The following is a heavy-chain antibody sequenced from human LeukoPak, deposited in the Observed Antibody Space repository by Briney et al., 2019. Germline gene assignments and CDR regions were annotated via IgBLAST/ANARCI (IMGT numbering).Heavy chain of an antibody. Sequence: SETLSLTCTVSGGSISSYYWSWIRQPAGKGLEWIGRIYTSGRSHYNPSLKGRVTMSVDTSKNQFSLMLRSVTAADTAVYYCARDHLPAGAPGYYMDVWGKGTTVTVSS. CDR3: ARDHLPAGAPGYYMDV. V-gene: IGHV4-4*07. CDR2: IYTSGRS. D-gene: IGHD4/OR15-4a*01. CDR1: GGSISSYY. J-gene: IGHJ6*03.